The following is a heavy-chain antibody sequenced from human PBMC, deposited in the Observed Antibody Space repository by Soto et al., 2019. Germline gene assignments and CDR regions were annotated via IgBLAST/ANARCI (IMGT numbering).Heavy chain of an antibody. J-gene: IGHJ6*02. CDR3: ARGLEGGSGYRHYSYYGMDV. Sequence: SETLSLTCAVYGGSFSGYYWSWIRQPPGKGLEWIGEINHSGSTNYNPSLKSRVTISVDTSKNQFSLKLSSVTAADTAVYYCARGLEGGSGYRHYSYYGMDVWGQGTTVTVSS. CDR2: INHSGST. CDR1: GGSFSGYY. V-gene: IGHV4-34*01. D-gene: IGHD3-22*01.